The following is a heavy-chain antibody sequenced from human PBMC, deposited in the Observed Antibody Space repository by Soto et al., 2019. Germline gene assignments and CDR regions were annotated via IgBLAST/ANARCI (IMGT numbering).Heavy chain of an antibody. D-gene: IGHD6-6*01. J-gene: IGHJ4*01. CDR1: GFTFGSFG. CDR3: AKLKLAARIPAFDS. V-gene: IGHV3-23*01. CDR2: INGSGDST. Sequence: GGSLRLSCAASGFTFGSFGMSWVRQAPGKGLEWVSTINGSGDSTYYPDSVKGRFTISRDNSKNTLSLQMDSLRVEDTAVYYCAKLKLAARIPAFDSWGHGTLVTVSS.